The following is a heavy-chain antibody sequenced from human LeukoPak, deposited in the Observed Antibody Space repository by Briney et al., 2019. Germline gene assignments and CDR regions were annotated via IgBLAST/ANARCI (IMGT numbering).Heavy chain of an antibody. J-gene: IGHJ4*02. CDR3: GRVGSGWYDFDF. CDR2: IDSGSSST. CDR1: GFTLSSNY. V-gene: IGHV3-53*04. Sequence: PGGSLRLSCAASGFTLSSNYMSWVRQAPREGREWVSVIDSGSSSTYHTDVVKGRFTTPRHTSKNTLYLQMNSRRAEDTAVYYCGRVGSGWYDFDFWGQGTLVTVS. D-gene: IGHD6-19*01.